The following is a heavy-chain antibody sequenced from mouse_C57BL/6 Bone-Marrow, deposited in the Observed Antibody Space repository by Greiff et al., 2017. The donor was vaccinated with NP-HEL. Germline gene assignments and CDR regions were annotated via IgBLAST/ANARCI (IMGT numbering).Heavy chain of an antibody. Sequence: EVQLQESGPGLVKPSQSLSLTCSVTGYSITSGYYWNWIRRFPGNKLEWVGSISYDGSNNYSTSLKNRISITRDTSTNQFFLKLNSVTAEDTATYYCARAYGNYLDYWGQGTTLTVSS. CDR2: ISYDGSN. D-gene: IGHD2-10*02. CDR1: GYSITSGYY. V-gene: IGHV3-6*01. J-gene: IGHJ2*01. CDR3: ARAYGNYLDY.